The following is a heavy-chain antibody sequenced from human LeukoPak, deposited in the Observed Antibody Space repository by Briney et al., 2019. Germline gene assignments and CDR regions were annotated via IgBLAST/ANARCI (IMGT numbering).Heavy chain of an antibody. Sequence: GGSLRLSCAASGFTFISYAMSWVRQAPGKGLEWVSTILGSCSGGSTYYADSVKGRFSISRDNSKNTLYLHMNSLRAEDTAVYYCAKEEWLGKMNYFDHWGQGTLVTVSS. CDR3: AKEEWLGKMNYFDH. CDR1: GFTFISYA. D-gene: IGHD3-3*01. J-gene: IGHJ4*02. CDR2: ILGSCSGGST. V-gene: IGHV3-23*01.